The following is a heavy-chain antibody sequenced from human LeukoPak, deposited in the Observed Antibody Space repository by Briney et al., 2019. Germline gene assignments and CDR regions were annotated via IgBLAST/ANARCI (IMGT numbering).Heavy chain of an antibody. CDR2: IWYDGSNK. D-gene: IGHD4-17*01. V-gene: IGHV3-33*06. CDR3: AKDYGDYHIKDAFDI. J-gene: IGHJ3*02. Sequence: GGSLRLSCAASGFTFSSYGMHWVRQAPGKGLEWVAVIWYDGSNKYYADSVKGRFTISRDNSKNTLYLQMNSLRAEDTAVYYCAKDYGDYHIKDAFDIWDQGTMVTVSS. CDR1: GFTFSSYG.